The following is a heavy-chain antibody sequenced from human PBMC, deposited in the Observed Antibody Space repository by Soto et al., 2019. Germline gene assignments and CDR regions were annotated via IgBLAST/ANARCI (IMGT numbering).Heavy chain of an antibody. J-gene: IGHJ4*02. D-gene: IGHD1-1*01. CDR2: INSYNGVT. V-gene: IGHV1-18*01. Sequence: QVQLVQSGAEVKKPGASVKVSCKASGYTFTDYGITWVRQAPEQGLQWMGWINSYNGVTNNAHSFQGRVSMTTDTSTSTAYLELSSLRSDDTAVYYCARDRYNRGSFDYWGQGSLVTVSS. CDR1: GYTFTDYG. CDR3: ARDRYNRGSFDY.